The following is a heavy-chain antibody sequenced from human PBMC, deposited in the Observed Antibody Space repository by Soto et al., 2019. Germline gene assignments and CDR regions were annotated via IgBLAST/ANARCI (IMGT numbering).Heavy chain of an antibody. J-gene: IGHJ3*02. V-gene: IGHV3-33*01. D-gene: IGHD3-10*01. CDR1: GFTFSSYG. Sequence: QVQLVESGGGVVQPGRSLRLSCTASGFTFSSYGMHWVRQAPGKGLEWVAVIWYDGSNKDYADSVKGRFTISRDKSKNTLYLQMKGRRTEDTAVDYCARFRWGSGTYYNRDAFDIWGHGTMVTVSS. CDR3: ARFRWGSGTYYNRDAFDI. CDR2: IWYDGSNK.